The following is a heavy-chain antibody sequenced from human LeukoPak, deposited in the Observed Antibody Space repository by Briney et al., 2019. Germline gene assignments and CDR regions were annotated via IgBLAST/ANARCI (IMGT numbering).Heavy chain of an antibody. J-gene: IGHJ5*02. CDR2: IYHSGST. D-gene: IGHD2-8*01. Sequence: SETLSLTCAVSGGSISSSNWWSWVRQPPGKGLEWIGEIYHSGSTNYNPSLKSRVTISVDTSKNQFSLKLSSVTAADTAVYYCARHNDDWFDPWGQGTLVTVSS. V-gene: IGHV4-4*02. CDR3: ARHNDDWFDP. CDR1: GGSISSSNW.